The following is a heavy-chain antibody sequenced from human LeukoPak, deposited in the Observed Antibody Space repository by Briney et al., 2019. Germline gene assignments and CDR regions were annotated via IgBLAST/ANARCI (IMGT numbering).Heavy chain of an antibody. CDR1: GFTFSSYS. Sequence: PGGSLRLSRAASGFTFSSYSMNWVRQAPGKGLEWLSCITSGSGTVYYADSVKGRFAISRDNANNSLYLQMNSLRAEDTAVYYCASTPWGLIIDAFDIWGQGTMVTVSS. D-gene: IGHD3-16*01. V-gene: IGHV3-48*01. CDR3: ASTPWGLIIDAFDI. J-gene: IGHJ3*02. CDR2: ITSGSGTV.